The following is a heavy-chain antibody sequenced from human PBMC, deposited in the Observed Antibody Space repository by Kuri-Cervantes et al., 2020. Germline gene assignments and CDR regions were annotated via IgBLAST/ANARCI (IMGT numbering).Heavy chain of an antibody. Sequence: SQTLSLTCAVYGGSFSGYYWSWIRQPPGKGLEWIGEINHSGSTNYNPSLKSRVTISVDTSKNQFSLKLSSVTAADTAVYYCASLYGSGSYWLSGYYGMDVWGQGTTVTVSS. CDR3: ASLYGSGSYWLSGYYGMDV. J-gene: IGHJ6*02. D-gene: IGHD3-10*01. CDR2: INHSGST. V-gene: IGHV4-34*01. CDR1: GGSFSGYY.